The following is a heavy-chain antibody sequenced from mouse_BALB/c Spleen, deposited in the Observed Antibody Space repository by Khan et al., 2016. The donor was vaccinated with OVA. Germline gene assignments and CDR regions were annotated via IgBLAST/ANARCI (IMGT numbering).Heavy chain of an antibody. CDR1: GYSFTGYF. CDR3: ARIYGSVFDY. D-gene: IGHD1-1*01. Sequence: ELQLKQSGRELVKPGASVKISCKASGYSFTGYFMHWVMQSHGKSLEWIGRINPHIGETLYNQKFRDKATLTVDESSSTAHMELRSLASEDSAVYYCARIYGSVFDYWGRGTTLTVSS. J-gene: IGHJ2*01. V-gene: IGHV1-20*02. CDR2: INPHIGET.